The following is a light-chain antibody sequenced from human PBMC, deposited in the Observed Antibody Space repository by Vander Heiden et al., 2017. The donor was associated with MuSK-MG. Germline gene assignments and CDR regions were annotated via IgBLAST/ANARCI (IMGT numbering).Light chain of an antibody. CDR2: GAS. J-gene: IGKJ2*01. CDR1: QGVSSSS. CDR3: QQYGSSQYT. V-gene: IGKV3-20*01. Sequence: EIVLTQSPGTLSLSPGERATLSCRASQGVSSSSLAWYQQKPGQAPRLLIYGASRRATGIPDRFSGSGSGTDFTLTISSLEPEDFAVYFCQQYGSSQYTFGQGTKLEIK.